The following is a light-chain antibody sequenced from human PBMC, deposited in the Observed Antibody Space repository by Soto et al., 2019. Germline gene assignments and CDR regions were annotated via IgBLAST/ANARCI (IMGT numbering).Light chain of an antibody. Sequence: QSALTQPASVSGSPGQSITISCTGTSSDIGAYNYVSWYQHHPGKAPKLMIYDVSDRPSGVSNRFSGSKSGNTASLTIFGLQAEDEADYYCSSYSSSSTRVFGTGTKLTV. J-gene: IGLJ1*01. CDR1: SSDIGAYNY. V-gene: IGLV2-14*03. CDR3: SSYSSSSTRV. CDR2: DVS.